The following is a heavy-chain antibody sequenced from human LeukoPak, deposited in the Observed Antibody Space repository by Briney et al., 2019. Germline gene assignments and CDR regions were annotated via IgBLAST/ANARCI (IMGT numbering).Heavy chain of an antibody. Sequence: PSETLSLTCAVYGGSFSGYYWSWIRQPPGKGLEWIGEINHSGSTNYNPSLKSRVTISVDTSKNQFSLKLSSVTAADTAVYYCASSSGKFFRHYYYYMDVWGKGTTVTVSS. J-gene: IGHJ6*03. D-gene: IGHD3-10*01. CDR2: INHSGST. CDR1: GGSFSGYY. CDR3: ASSSGKFFRHYYYYMDV. V-gene: IGHV4-34*01.